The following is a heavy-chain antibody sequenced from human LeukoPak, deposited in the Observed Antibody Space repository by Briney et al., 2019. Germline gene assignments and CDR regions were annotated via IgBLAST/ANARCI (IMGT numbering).Heavy chain of an antibody. CDR2: IYYSGST. V-gene: IGHV4-39*01. D-gene: IGHD6-13*01. CDR1: GGSISSSSYY. CDR3: ARHVVIAAADRSNWFDP. J-gene: IGHJ5*02. Sequence: SETLSLTCTVSGGSISSSSYYWGWLRQPPGTGLEWIGSIYYSGSTYYNPSLKSRVTISVDTSKNQFSLKLSSVTAADTAAYYCARHVVIAAADRSNWFDPWGQGTLVTVSS.